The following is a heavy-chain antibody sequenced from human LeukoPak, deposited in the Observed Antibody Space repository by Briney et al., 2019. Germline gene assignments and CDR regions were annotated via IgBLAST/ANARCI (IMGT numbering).Heavy chain of an antibody. CDR2: IRYDGSNK. Sequence: GGSLRLSCAASGFTFSNYGLHWVRQAPGKGLEWVSFIRYDGSNKYYIDSVKGRSTISRDNSKNTLYLQMNSLRSDDTAVYYCARDVGEYCSSVSCYASDYWGQGTLVTVSS. J-gene: IGHJ4*02. CDR1: GFTFSNYG. D-gene: IGHD2-2*01. V-gene: IGHV3-30*02. CDR3: ARDVGEYCSSVSCYASDY.